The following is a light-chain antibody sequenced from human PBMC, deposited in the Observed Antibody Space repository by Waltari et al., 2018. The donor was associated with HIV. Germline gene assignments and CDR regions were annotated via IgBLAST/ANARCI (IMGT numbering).Light chain of an antibody. CDR1: RSDIGAHDS. J-gene: IGLJ3*02. V-gene: IGLV2-8*01. CDR2: EAT. Sequence: QSALTQPPSASGSLGQSVTISRPGSRSDIGAHDSVSWFQQHPRSAPTLLLYEATRRPSTVSDRFSGSRSGSTAFLTVAGLQPDDEATYFCSSYGDSLRVLFGGGTNVTVL. CDR3: SSYGDSLRVL.